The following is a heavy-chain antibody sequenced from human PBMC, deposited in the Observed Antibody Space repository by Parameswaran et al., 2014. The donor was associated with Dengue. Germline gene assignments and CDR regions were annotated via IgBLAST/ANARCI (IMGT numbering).Heavy chain of an antibody. J-gene: IGHJ6*02. CDR2: ISSSSSYI. V-gene: IGHV3-21*01. D-gene: IGHD2-15*01. Sequence: VRQAPGKGLGWVSSISSSSSYIYYADSVKGRFTISRDNAKNSLYLQMNSLRAEDTAVYYCARERVYCSGGSCYKWNGMDVWGQGTTVTVSS. CDR3: ARERVYCSGGSCYKWNGMDV.